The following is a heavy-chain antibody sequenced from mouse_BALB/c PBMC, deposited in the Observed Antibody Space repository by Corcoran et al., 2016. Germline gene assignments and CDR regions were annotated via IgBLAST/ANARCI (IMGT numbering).Heavy chain of an antibody. J-gene: IGHJ2*01. CDR1: GFNNKDTY. CDR3: ARTLFDY. Sequence: EVQLQQSGTELEKPGASVKLSCSASGFNNKDTYMHWVKQRHEQGLEWIGRIDPANGNTKYDPKFQGKATITADSSSNTAYLQLSSLTSEDTAVYYCARTLFDYWGQGTTLTVSS. V-gene: IGHV14-3*02. CDR2: IDPANGNT.